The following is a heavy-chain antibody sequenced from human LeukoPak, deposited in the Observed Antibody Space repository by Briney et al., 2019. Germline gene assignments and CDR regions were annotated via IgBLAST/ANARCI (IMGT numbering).Heavy chain of an antibody. CDR2: MNPNSGNT. CDR1: GYTFTSYG. J-gene: IGHJ6*03. V-gene: IGHV1-8*02. CDR3: ARAVNFACGSCYSGRKFHYYYYMDV. Sequence: GASVKVSCKASGYTFTSYGISWVRQAPGQGLEWMGWMNPNSGNTGYAQKFQGRVTMTRNTSISTAYMELSSLRSEDTAVYYCARAVNFACGSCYSGRKFHYYYYMDVWGKGTTVTVSS. D-gene: IGHD2-15*01.